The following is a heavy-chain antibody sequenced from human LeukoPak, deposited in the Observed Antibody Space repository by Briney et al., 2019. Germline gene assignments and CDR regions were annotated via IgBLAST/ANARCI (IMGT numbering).Heavy chain of an antibody. V-gene: IGHV3-30*04. D-gene: IGHD3-9*01. CDR1: GFTFSSYA. Sequence: PGGSLRLSCAASGFTFSSYAMHWVRQAPGKGLEWVAVISYDGSNKYYADSVKGRFTISRDNSKNTLYLQMNSLRAEDTAVYYCAKDFDREVTGYYDICMDVWGKGTTVTISS. J-gene: IGHJ6*03. CDR3: AKDFDREVTGYYDICMDV. CDR2: ISYDGSNK.